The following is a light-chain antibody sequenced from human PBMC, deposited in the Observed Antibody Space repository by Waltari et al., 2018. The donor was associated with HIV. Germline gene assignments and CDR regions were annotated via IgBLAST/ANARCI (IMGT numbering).Light chain of an antibody. Sequence: DIVMTQSPVSLPVTPGEPASISCRSSESLLKSNGYMYLDWYLQKPGQSPQLLIFLDSNRAPGVPDRFSGSGSATEFTLKISKVEAEDVGVYYCMQALESPLTFGGGTRMDLK. CDR2: LDS. V-gene: IGKV2-28*01. CDR1: ESLLKSNGYMY. CDR3: MQALESPLT. J-gene: IGKJ4*01.